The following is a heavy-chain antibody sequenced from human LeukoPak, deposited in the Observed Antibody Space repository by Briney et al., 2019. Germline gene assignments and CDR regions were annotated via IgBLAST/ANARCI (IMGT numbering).Heavy chain of an antibody. CDR2: IYYSGST. CDR3: ASYDYYDSSFQH. D-gene: IGHD3-22*01. V-gene: IGHV4-39*01. Sequence: SETLSLTCTVSGGSISSSSYYWGWIRQPPGKGLEWIGSIYYSGSTYYNPSLKSRVTISVDTSKNQFSLKLSSVTAADTAVYYCASYDYYDSSFQHWGQGTLVTVSP. CDR1: GGSISSSSYY. J-gene: IGHJ1*01.